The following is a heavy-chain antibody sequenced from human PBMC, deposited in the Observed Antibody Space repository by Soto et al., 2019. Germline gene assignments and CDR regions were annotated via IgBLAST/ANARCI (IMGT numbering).Heavy chain of an antibody. CDR3: EKDGQWLARRVLRYFDY. V-gene: IGHV3-30*18. D-gene: IGHD6-19*01. J-gene: IGHJ4*02. CDR1: GFTFSSYG. Sequence: GGSLRLSCAASGFTFSSYGMHWVRQAPGKGLEWVAVISYDGSNKYYADSVKGRFTISRGNSKNTLYLQMNSLRAEDTAVYYCEKDGQWLARRVLRYFDYWGQGTLVTVSS. CDR2: ISYDGSNK.